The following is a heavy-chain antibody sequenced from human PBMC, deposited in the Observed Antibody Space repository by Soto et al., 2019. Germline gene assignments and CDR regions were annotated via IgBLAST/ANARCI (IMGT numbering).Heavy chain of an antibody. CDR2: IYYSGST. CDR3: ARGYCSSTSCFDP. CDR1: GGSISSGGYY. V-gene: IGHV4-31*03. Sequence: SETLSLTCSVSGGSISSGGYYWRWIRQHPGKGLEWIGYIYYSGSTSYNPSLKGRVTISVDTSKNQFSLKLSSVTAADTAVYYCARGYCSSTSCFDPWGQGTLVTVSS. J-gene: IGHJ5*02. D-gene: IGHD2-2*01.